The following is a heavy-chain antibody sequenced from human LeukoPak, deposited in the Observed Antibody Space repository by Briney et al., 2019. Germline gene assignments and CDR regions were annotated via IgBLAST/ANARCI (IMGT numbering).Heavy chain of an antibody. D-gene: IGHD3-10*01. Sequence: GGSLRLSCAASGFTFSSYDMHWVRQATGKGLEWVSAIGTAGDTYYPGSVKGRFTISRENAKNSLYLQMNSLRAGDTAVYYCARGFGVSWGYFDYWGQGTLVTVSS. V-gene: IGHV3-13*01. CDR1: GFTFSSYD. J-gene: IGHJ4*02. CDR2: IGTAGDT. CDR3: ARGFGVSWGYFDY.